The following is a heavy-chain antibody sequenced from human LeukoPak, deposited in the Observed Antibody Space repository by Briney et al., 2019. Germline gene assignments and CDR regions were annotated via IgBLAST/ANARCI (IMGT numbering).Heavy chain of an antibody. CDR3: ATDPPGSGPDFDY. Sequence: GGSLRLSCTGYGFRFSTYWVSWVRQAPGKGLEWVASINQDGSQKEYVDSVKGRFTISRDNAKNSLFLQMNSLRAEDTAVYYCATDPPGSGPDFDYWGQGSLVTVSS. V-gene: IGHV3-7*03. CDR1: GFRFSTYW. D-gene: IGHD1-14*01. J-gene: IGHJ4*02. CDR2: INQDGSQK.